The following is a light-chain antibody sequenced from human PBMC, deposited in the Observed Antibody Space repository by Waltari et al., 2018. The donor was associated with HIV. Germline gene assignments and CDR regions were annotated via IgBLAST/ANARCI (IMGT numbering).Light chain of an antibody. Sequence: EIVLTQSPATLSLSPGERATLSCRASQSVNSYLAWYQQKPGQAPRLLIYDASNRASDIPARFSGSGSGTDFTLTISSLEPEDFAVYYCQQRSTSITFGQGTRLDIK. V-gene: IGKV3-11*01. CDR3: QQRSTSIT. CDR1: QSVNSY. CDR2: DAS. J-gene: IGKJ5*01.